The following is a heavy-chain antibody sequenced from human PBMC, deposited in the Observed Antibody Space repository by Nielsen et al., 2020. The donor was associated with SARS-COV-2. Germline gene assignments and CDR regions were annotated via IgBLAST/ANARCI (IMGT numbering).Heavy chain of an antibody. D-gene: IGHD5-24*01. CDR1: GGTFSSYA. V-gene: IGHV1-69*13. J-gene: IGHJ4*02. CDR3: ARRRDGYNSLDY. CDR2: IIPIFGTA. Sequence: SVKVSCKASGGTFSSYAISWVRQAPGQGLEWMGGIIPIFGTANYAQKFQGRVTITADESTSTAYMELSSLRSEDTAVYYCARRRDGYNSLDYWGQGTLDTVSS.